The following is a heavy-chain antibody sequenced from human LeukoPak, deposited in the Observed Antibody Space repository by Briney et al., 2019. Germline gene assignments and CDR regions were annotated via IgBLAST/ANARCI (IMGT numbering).Heavy chain of an antibody. CDR2: INHSGST. V-gene: IGHV4-34*01. CDR3: AREQSYYYGSGRQSGIDY. D-gene: IGHD3-10*01. J-gene: IGHJ4*02. CDR1: GFTFGTYV. Sequence: GSLRLSCATSGFTFGTYVMSWVRQAPGKGLEWIGEINHSGSTNYNPSLKSRVTISVDTSKNQFSLKLSSVPAADTAVYYCAREQSYYYGSGRQSGIDYWGQGTLVTVSS.